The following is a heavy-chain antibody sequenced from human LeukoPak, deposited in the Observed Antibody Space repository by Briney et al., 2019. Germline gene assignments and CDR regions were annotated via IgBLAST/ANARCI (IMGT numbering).Heavy chain of an antibody. Sequence: GASVKVSCKASGYTFTSYDINWVRQATGQGLEWMGWMNPNSGNTGYAKKFQGRVTMTRNTSISTAYMELSSLRSEDTAVYYCARGGAYDFWSGYYTGQFHDYWGQGTLVTVSS. J-gene: IGHJ4*02. CDR3: ARGGAYDFWSGYYTGQFHDY. CDR2: MNPNSGNT. V-gene: IGHV1-8*01. CDR1: GYTFTSYD. D-gene: IGHD3-3*01.